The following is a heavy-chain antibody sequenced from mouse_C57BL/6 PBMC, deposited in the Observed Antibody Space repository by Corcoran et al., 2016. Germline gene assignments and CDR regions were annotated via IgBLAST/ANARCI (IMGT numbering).Heavy chain of an antibody. CDR3: ASFGWSTGVWFAY. J-gene: IGHJ3*01. CDR1: GYTFTDYY. V-gene: IGHV1-26*01. D-gene: IGHD2-3*01. CDR2: INPNNGGT. Sequence: EVQLQQSGPELVKPGASVKISCKASGYTFTDYYMNWVKQSHGKSLEWIGDINPNNGGTSYNQKFKGKATLTVDKSSSTAYMELRSLTSEDSAVYYCASFGWSTGVWFAYGGQGTLVTVSA.